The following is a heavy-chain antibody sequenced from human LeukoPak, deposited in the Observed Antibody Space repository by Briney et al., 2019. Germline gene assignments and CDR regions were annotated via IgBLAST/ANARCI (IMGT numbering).Heavy chain of an antibody. D-gene: IGHD3-3*01. Sequence: GGSLRLSCAASGFIFSSAWMSWVRQAPGKGLEWVGHIKTKTDGWTTDYAAPVKGRFTISRDDSRNTVYLQMNSLKTEDTAVYYCTTTHYNFYDLDHWGQGTLVTVSS. CDR1: GFIFSSAW. CDR2: IKTKTDGWTT. CDR3: TTTHYNFYDLDH. V-gene: IGHV3-15*01. J-gene: IGHJ4*02.